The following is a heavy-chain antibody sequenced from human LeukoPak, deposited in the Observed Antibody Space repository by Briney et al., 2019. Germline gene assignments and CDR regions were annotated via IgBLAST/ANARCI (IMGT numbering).Heavy chain of an antibody. D-gene: IGHD3-10*01. V-gene: IGHV3-21*01. Sequence: GGSLRLSCAASGFTFSSYSMNWVRQAPGKGLEWVSSISSSSSYIYYADSVKGRFTISRDNAENSLYLQMNSLRAEDTAVYYCARSGRGVDSFYFYMDVWGKGTTVTVSS. CDR2: ISSSSSYI. J-gene: IGHJ6*03. CDR1: GFTFSSYS. CDR3: ARSGRGVDSFYFYMDV.